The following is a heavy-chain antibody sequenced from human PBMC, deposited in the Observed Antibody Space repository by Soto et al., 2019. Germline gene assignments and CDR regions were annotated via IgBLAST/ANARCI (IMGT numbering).Heavy chain of an antibody. D-gene: IGHD3-22*01. CDR1: GFTFSSYA. Sequence: PGGSLRLSCAASGFTFSSYAMSWVRKAPGKGLEWVSAISGSGGSTYYADSVKGRFTISRDNSKDTLYLQMNSLRAEDTAVYYCAKHTTQYYYDSSGYYKNWFDPWGQGTLVTVSS. J-gene: IGHJ5*02. V-gene: IGHV3-23*01. CDR3: AKHTTQYYYDSSGYYKNWFDP. CDR2: ISGSGGST.